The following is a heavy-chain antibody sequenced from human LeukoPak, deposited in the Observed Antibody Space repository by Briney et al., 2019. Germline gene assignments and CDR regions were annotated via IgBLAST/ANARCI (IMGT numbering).Heavy chain of an antibody. J-gene: IGHJ6*02. D-gene: IGHD6-13*01. CDR3: AKEEGSSSWYENHYYGMDV. V-gene: IGHV3-23*01. CDR2: ISGSGGST. Sequence: PGGSLRLSCAASGFTFSSYAMSWVRQAPGKGLEWVSAISGSGGSTYYADSVKGRFTISRDNSKNTLYLQMNSLRAEDTAVYYCAKEEGSSSWYENHYYGMDVWGQGTTVTVSS. CDR1: GFTFSSYA.